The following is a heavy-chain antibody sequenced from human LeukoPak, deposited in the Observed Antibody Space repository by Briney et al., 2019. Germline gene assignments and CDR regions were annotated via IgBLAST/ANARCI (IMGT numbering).Heavy chain of an antibody. J-gene: IGHJ4*02. D-gene: IGHD2-8*02. CDR3: AKDIPGTGSFDY. CDR2: ISAYNGNT. Sequence: ASVKVSCKASGYTFTGYYMHWVRQAPGQGLEWMGWISAYNGNTNYAQKLQGRVTMTTDTSTSTAYMELRSLRSDDTAVYYCAKDIPGTGSFDYWGQGTLVTVSS. CDR1: GYTFTGYY. V-gene: IGHV1-18*04.